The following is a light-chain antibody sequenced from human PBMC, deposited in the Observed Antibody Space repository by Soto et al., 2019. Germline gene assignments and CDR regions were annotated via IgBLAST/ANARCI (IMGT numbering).Light chain of an antibody. J-gene: IGLJ2*01. CDR2: EVS. CDR1: SSDVGGYNY. Sequence: QSVLTQPASVSGSPGQWITISCTGTSSDVGGYNYVSWYQQHPGKAPKLMIYEVSNRPSGVSNRFSGSESGNTASLTISGLQAEDEADYYCSSYTRSTTLVFGGGTQLTVL. V-gene: IGLV2-14*01. CDR3: SSYTRSTTLV.